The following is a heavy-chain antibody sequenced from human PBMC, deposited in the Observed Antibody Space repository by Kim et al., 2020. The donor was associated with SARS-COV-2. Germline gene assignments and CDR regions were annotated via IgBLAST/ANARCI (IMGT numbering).Heavy chain of an antibody. V-gene: IGHV3-64D*06. CDR3: VKTYYYDSSGYYLGTYYFDY. Sequence: RFTISRDNSKNTLYLQMSSLRAEDTAVYYCVKTYYYDSSGYYLGTYYFDYWGQGTLVTVSS. D-gene: IGHD3-22*01. J-gene: IGHJ4*02.